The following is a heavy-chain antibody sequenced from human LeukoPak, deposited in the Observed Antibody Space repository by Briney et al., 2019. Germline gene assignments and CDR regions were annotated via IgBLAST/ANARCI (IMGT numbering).Heavy chain of an antibody. J-gene: IGHJ1*01. D-gene: IGHD6-13*01. CDR1: GFTFSSYA. V-gene: IGHV3-23*01. CDR2: ISGSGGST. Sequence: GGSLRLSCAASGFTFSSYAMSWVRQAPGKGLEWVSAISGSGGSTYYADSVKGRFTISRDNSKNTLYLQMNSLRAEDTAVYYCAKVGQQQLVWGLFQHWGQGTLVTVSS. CDR3: AKVGQQQLVWGLFQH.